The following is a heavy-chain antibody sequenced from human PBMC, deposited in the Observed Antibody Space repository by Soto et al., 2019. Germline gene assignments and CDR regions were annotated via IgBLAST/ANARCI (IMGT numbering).Heavy chain of an antibody. CDR3: ARDMTRTVVPYFDF. CDR2: IIPISGAA. Sequence: QVQLVQSGAEVKQPGSSVKVSCKASGGTFSNYVVNWVRQAPGQGLEWMGRIIPISGAANYAQKFQGRVTITADKSTGTSYMELSSLRSEDTAVYYCARDMTRTVVPYFDFWGQGTLVTVSS. J-gene: IGHJ4*02. CDR1: GGTFSNYV. V-gene: IGHV1-69*06. D-gene: IGHD1-7*01.